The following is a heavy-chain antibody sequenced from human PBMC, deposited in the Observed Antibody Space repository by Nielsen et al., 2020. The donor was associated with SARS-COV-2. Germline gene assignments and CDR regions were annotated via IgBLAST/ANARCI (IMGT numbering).Heavy chain of an antibody. V-gene: IGHV3-73*01. J-gene: IGHJ3*02. Sequence: GGSLRLSCAASGFSISDSGMHWVRQASGRGLEWLGRIRSKSHSYETVYAVSVRDRFTISRDDSENTAYLQMNSLRTEDTAVYYCARESVTGTDAFDIWGQGTVVTVSS. CDR1: GFSISDSG. CDR2: IRSKSHSYET. D-gene: IGHD6-19*01. CDR3: ARESVTGTDAFDI.